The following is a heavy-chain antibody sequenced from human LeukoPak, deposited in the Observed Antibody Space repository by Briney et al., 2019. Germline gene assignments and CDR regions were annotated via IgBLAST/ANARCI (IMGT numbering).Heavy chain of an antibody. Sequence: SVKVSCTAAGGTFNNFAFNWVRLAPGQDLERVGGFIPKSGTTKYAQTFQGRITITADESSRTAYMEMSSLRYEDTALYYGSTPVKYCDVWSGYSPFDYWGQGTLVTVPS. D-gene: IGHD3/OR15-3a*01. J-gene: IGHJ4*02. CDR1: GGTFNNFA. CDR3: STPVKYCDVWSGYSPFDY. V-gene: IGHV1-69*13. CDR2: FIPKSGTT.